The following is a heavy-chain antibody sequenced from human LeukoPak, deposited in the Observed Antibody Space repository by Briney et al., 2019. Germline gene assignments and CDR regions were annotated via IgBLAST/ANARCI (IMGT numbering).Heavy chain of an antibody. CDR1: GFTFSNAW. J-gene: IGHJ4*02. Sequence: GGSLRLSCAASGFTFSNAWMSWVRQAPGKGLEWVGHIKSKTDGGTTDYAASVKGRFTISRDDSKNTMYLQMNSLKTEDTAVYYCTTDRPMYSSSWSDYWGQGTLVTVSS. V-gene: IGHV3-15*01. CDR2: IKSKTDGGTT. D-gene: IGHD6-13*01. CDR3: TTDRPMYSSSWSDY.